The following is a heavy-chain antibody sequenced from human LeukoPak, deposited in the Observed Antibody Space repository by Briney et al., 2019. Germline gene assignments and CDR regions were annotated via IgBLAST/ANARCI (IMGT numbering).Heavy chain of an antibody. V-gene: IGHV3-74*01. D-gene: IGHD2-2*01. J-gene: IGHJ4*02. CDR1: GFTFSSYW. Sequence: LAGGSLRLSCAASGFTFSSYWMHWVRQAPGKGLVWVSRINSDGSSTNYADSVKGRFTISRDNAKITLYLQMNSLRVEDTAVYYCARALYYSNYLGYWGQGTLVSVSS. CDR2: INSDGSST. CDR3: ARALYYSNYLGY.